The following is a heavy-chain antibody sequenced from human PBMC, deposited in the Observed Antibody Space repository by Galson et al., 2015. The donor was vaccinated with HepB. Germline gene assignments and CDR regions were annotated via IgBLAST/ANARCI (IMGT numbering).Heavy chain of an antibody. CDR3: ARGSDSSGPIGGDY. CDR1: GFTFSSYA. V-gene: IGHV3-30*14. J-gene: IGHJ4*02. D-gene: IGHD3-22*01. Sequence: SLRLSCAASGFTFSSYAMHWVRQAPGKGLEWVAVISYDGSNKYYADSVKGRFTISRDNSKNTLYLQMNSLRAEDTAVYYCARGSDSSGPIGGDYWGQGTLVTVSS. CDR2: ISYDGSNK.